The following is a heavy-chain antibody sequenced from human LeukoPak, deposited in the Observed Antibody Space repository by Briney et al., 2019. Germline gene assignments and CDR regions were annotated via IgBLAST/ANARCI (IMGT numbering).Heavy chain of an antibody. D-gene: IGHD3-10*01. CDR2: IYSGGST. CDR1: GFTVSSNY. J-gene: IGHJ5*02. Sequence: GGSLRLSCAASGFTVSSNYMSWVRQAPGKGLEWVSVIYSGGSTLYADSVKGRFTISRDNSKNTLYLQMNSLRAEDTAVYYCAKDLRDYYGSGSYPNWFDPWGQGTLVTVSS. V-gene: IGHV3-53*05. CDR3: AKDLRDYYGSGSYPNWFDP.